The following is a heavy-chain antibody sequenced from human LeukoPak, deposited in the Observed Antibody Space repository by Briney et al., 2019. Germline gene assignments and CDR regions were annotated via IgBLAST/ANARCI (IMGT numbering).Heavy chain of an antibody. CDR1: GGSFSGYY. V-gene: IGHV4-34*01. CDR3: ARNSWVYATSYYYYYYMDV. J-gene: IGHJ6*03. Sequence: PSETLSLTCAVYGGSFSGYYWSWIRQPPGKGLEWIGEINHSGSTNYNPSLKSRVTISVDTSKNQFSLKLSSVTAADTAVYYCARNSWVYATSYYYYYYMDVWGKGTTVTVSS. CDR2: INHSGST. D-gene: IGHD2-8*01.